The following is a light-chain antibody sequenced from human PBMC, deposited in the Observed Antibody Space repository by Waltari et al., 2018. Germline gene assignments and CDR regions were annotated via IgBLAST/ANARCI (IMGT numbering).Light chain of an antibody. V-gene: IGLV4-69*01. CDR2: VNSDGSH. CDR3: QTGGHGTWV. J-gene: IGLJ3*02. CDR1: SGLSINV. Sequence: QLVLTQSPSASASLGASVKLTCTLSSGLSINVIAWPQQHPEKGPRYLLKVNSDGSHTKGDEIPDRFSGSSSGAERYLIISSLQSEDEADYYCQTGGHGTWVFGGGTKLTVL.